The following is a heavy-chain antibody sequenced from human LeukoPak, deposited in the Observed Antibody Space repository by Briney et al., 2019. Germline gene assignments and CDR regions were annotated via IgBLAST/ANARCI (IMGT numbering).Heavy chain of an antibody. D-gene: IGHD2-2*02. CDR2: IVGSGGKT. V-gene: IGHV3-23*01. Sequence: GGSLRLSCAASGFTCSYVMSWVRQAPGKGLEWVSDIVGSGGKTYYTDSVKGRFTITRDNSKNTMYLQMYSLRAEDTAVYYCAKEAQDIVVVPAAIGGIVYFDYWGQGTLVTVSS. CDR1: GFTCSYV. J-gene: IGHJ4*02. CDR3: AKEAQDIVVVPAAIGGIVYFDY.